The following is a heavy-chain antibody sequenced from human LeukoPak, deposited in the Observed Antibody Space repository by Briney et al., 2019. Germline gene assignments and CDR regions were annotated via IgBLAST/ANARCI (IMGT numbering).Heavy chain of an antibody. CDR3: AKSHGDYGLLDY. V-gene: IGHV1-24*01. CDR1: GYSLTDLS. J-gene: IGHJ4*02. Sequence: APVKVSCKVSGYSLTDLSLHWVRQAPGKGLEWMGGFDPEDGEAIYAQKFQGRVSMTEDTSKDTGYVELSTLTSEDTAVYYCAKSHGDYGLLDYWGQGTLVTVSS. CDR2: FDPEDGEA. D-gene: IGHD4-17*01.